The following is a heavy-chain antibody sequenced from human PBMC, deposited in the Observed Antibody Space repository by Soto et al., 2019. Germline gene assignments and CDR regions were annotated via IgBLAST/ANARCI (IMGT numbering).Heavy chain of an antibody. CDR3: ARVGAARGAFTFDI. Sequence: SVKVSCKASGGTFSSYAISWVRQAPGQGLEWMGGIIPIIGTANYAQKFQGRVTITADESTSTAYMELRSLRSEDTAVYYCARVGAARGAFTFDIWGQGTMVTVSS. J-gene: IGHJ3*02. CDR1: GGTFSSYA. CDR2: IIPIIGTA. V-gene: IGHV1-69*13. D-gene: IGHD3-10*01.